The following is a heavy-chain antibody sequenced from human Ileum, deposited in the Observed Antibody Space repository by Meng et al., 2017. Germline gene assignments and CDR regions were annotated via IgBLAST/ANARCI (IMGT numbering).Heavy chain of an antibody. CDR1: GGSFSSDNYY. D-gene: IGHD3-22*01. V-gene: IGHV4-30-4*01. CDR3: ARDRDSSGYYPY. CDR2: TYYNGSP. Sequence: QVQLQESGPGLVKPSQTLSLTCSVSGGSFSSDNYYWTWIRQTPGKGLEWIGLTYYNGSPFYNPSLRSRVTISVDMSKDQFSLKLSSVTAADTAVYYCARDRDSSGYYPYWGQGTLVTVSS. J-gene: IGHJ4*02.